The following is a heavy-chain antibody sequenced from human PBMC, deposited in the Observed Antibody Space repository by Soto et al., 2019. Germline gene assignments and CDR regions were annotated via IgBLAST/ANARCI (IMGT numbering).Heavy chain of an antibody. CDR2: IYYSGST. J-gene: IGHJ4*02. D-gene: IGHD6-19*01. CDR3: ARIAVAGTFY. Sequence: PSETLSLTCTVSGGSISSSSYYWGWIRQPPGKGLEWIGSIYYSGSTYYNPSLKSRVTISVDTSKNQFSLKLSSVTAADTAVYYCARIAVAGTFYWGQGTLVTVSS. V-gene: IGHV4-39*01. CDR1: GGSISSSSYY.